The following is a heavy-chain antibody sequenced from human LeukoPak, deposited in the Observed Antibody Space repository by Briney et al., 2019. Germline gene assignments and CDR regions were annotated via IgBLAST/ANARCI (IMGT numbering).Heavy chain of an antibody. J-gene: IGHJ5*02. Sequence: PSETLSLTCTVSGGYIITSGHYWGWIRQPPGKGLEWIGSIYYTGVTSTNPFFRSRMFISVDTSKNQFSLNLTSVAAADAAVYYCARERSSSGGHSWFDPWGQGTLVTVSS. CDR3: ARERSSSGGHSWFDP. CDR1: GGYIITSGHY. CDR2: IYYTGVT. V-gene: IGHV4-39*07. D-gene: IGHD4-23*01.